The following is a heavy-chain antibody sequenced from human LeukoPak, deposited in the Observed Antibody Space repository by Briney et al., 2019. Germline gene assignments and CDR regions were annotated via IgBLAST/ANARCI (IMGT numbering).Heavy chain of an antibody. CDR3: AKVVGANSGYFDY. D-gene: IGHD4-23*01. CDR1: GFTFSSYS. J-gene: IGHJ4*02. Sequence: GGSLRLSCAASGFTFSSYSMNWVRQAPGKGLEWVSAISGSGGSTYYADSVKGRFTISRDNSKNTLYLQMNSLRAEDTAVYYCAKVVGANSGYFDYWGQGTLVTVSS. CDR2: ISGSGGST. V-gene: IGHV3-23*01.